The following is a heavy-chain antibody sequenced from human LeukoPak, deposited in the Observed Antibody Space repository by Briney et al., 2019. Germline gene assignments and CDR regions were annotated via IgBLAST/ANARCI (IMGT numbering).Heavy chain of an antibody. J-gene: IGHJ4*02. V-gene: IGHV5-10-1*01. D-gene: IGHD6-19*01. Sequence: GESLKISFKGSGYSFTSYWISWVRQMPGKGLEWMGRIDPSDSYTNYSPSLQGHVTISADKSISTVYLQWSSLKASDTAMYYCARHSAGIVVAGKWGQGTLVTVSS. CDR3: ARHSAGIVVAGK. CDR2: IDPSDSYT. CDR1: GYSFTSYW.